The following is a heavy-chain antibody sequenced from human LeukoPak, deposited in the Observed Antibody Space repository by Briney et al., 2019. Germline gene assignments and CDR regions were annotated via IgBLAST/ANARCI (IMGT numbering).Heavy chain of an antibody. CDR2: IRYDGSNK. CDR3: AKLPGAVAGPVDY. Sequence: GGSLRLSCAASGFTFSSYGMHWVRQAPGKGLEWVAFIRYDGSNKYYADSVKGRFTISRDNSKNTLYLQMNSLRAEDTAVYYCAKLPGAVAGPVDYWGQGTLVTVSS. J-gene: IGHJ4*02. D-gene: IGHD6-19*01. CDR1: GFTFSSYG. V-gene: IGHV3-30*02.